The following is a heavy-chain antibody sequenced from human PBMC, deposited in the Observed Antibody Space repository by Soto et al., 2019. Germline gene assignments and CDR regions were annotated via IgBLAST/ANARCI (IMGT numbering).Heavy chain of an antibody. CDR3: ARDPPNFYYYGMGV. J-gene: IGHJ6*02. CDR1: GFTLSTYS. V-gene: IGHV3-48*02. Sequence: GGSLRLSCIASGFTLSTYSMTWVRQAPGKGLEWLSYISKSSTTINDADSVKGCFTISRDNAKNSVYLEMSSLRDEDSAVYYCARDPPNFYYYGMGVWGQGTTVTVS. CDR2: ISKSSTTI.